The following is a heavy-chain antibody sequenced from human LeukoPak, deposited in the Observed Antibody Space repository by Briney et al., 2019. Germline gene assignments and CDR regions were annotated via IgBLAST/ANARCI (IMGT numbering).Heavy chain of an antibody. CDR3: ARDSPYDVVRRVIITGTLVY. V-gene: IGHV3-48*02. D-gene: IGHD3-10*01. Sequence: GGSLRLSCAASGFTFSSYSMNCVRQAPGKGLEWVSYISSSSSTIYYADSVKGRFTISRDNAKNSLYLQMNSLRDEDTAVYYCARDSPYDVVRRVIITGTLVYWSQGTLVTVSS. J-gene: IGHJ4*02. CDR1: GFTFSSYS. CDR2: ISSSSSTI.